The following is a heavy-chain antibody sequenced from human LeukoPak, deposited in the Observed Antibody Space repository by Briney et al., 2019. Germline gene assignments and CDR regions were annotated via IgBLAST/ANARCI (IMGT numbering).Heavy chain of an antibody. CDR1: GFTFSSYG. V-gene: IGHV3-30*18. J-gene: IGHJ5*02. Sequence: AGGSLRLSCAASGFTFSSYGMHWVRQAPGKGLEWVAVISYDGSNKYYADSVKGRFTISRDNSKNTLYLQMNSLRAEDTAVYYCAKGSYSSSWYKGDWFDPWGQGTLVTVSS. CDR3: AKGSYSSSWYKGDWFDP. D-gene: IGHD6-13*01. CDR2: ISYDGSNK.